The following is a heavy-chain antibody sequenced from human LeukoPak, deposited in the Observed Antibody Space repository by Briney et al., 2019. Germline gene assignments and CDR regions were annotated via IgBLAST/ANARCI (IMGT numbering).Heavy chain of an antibody. Sequence: GGSLRLSCAASGFTVSSNYMSWVRQAPGKGLEWVSVIYSGGSTYYADSAKGRFTISRDNSKNTLYLQMNSLRAEDTAVYYCARGEITMVRGVKSPYWYFDLWGRGSLVTVSS. CDR1: GFTVSSNY. J-gene: IGHJ2*01. V-gene: IGHV3-66*01. CDR2: IYSGGST. CDR3: ARGEITMVRGVKSPYWYFDL. D-gene: IGHD3-10*01.